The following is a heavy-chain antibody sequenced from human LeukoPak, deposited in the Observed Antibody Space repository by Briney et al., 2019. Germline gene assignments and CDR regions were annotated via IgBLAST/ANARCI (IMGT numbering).Heavy chain of an antibody. CDR2: INTNTGNP. J-gene: IGHJ4*02. V-gene: IGHV7-4-1*02. D-gene: IGHD3-16*01. CDR3: ARWDAGWGNDY. Sequence: GASVKVSCKASGGTFSSYAISWVRQAPGRGLEWMGWINTNTGNPTYAQGFTGRFVFSLGTSVSTAYLQISSLKAEDTAVYYCARWDAGWGNDYWGQGTLVTVSS. CDR1: GGTFSSYA.